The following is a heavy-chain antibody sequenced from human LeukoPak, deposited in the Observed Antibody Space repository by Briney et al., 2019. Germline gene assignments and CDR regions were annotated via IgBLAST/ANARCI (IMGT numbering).Heavy chain of an antibody. D-gene: IGHD3-9*01. J-gene: IGHJ4*02. CDR2: ISYDGSNK. V-gene: IGHV3-30-3*01. Sequence: QPGMSLRLSCAASGFTFSSYAMHWVRQAPGKGLEWVAVISYDGSNKYYADSVKGRFTISRDNSQTPLYLQLNSLRAEDPAVYYCASLPDILTGYYYLPHWGQRTLVTVSS. CDR1: GFTFSSYA. CDR3: ASLPDILTGYYYLPH.